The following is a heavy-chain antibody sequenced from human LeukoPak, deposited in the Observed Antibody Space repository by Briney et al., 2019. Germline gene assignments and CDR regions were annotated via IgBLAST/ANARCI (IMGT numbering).Heavy chain of an antibody. CDR3: VVVVEPPDSDGFDV. J-gene: IGHJ3*01. D-gene: IGHD1-14*01. Sequence: PGGSLRLSCAASGFTFGNSLVHWVRQAPGKGLVWVSLINADGSTTTYADSVKGRFTISRDNARNTVSLQMNSLTIEDTAVYYCVVVVEPPDSDGFDVWGQGTMITVSS. CDR1: GFTFGNSL. V-gene: IGHV3-74*01. CDR2: INADGSTT.